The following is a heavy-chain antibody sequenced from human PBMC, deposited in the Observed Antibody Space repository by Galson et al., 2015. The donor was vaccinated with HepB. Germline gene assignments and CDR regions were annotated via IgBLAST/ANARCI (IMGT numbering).Heavy chain of an antibody. V-gene: IGHV4-30-2*01. CDR3: ARGGSGNINNWFDP. CDR1: GGSISSGGYS. Sequence: TLSLTCAVSGGSISSGGYSWSWIRQPPGKGLEWIGYIYHSGSTYYNPSLKSRVTISVDRSKNQFSLKLSSVTAADTAVYYCARGGSGNINNWFDPWGQGTLVTVSS. D-gene: IGHD3-10*01. CDR2: IYHSGST. J-gene: IGHJ5*02.